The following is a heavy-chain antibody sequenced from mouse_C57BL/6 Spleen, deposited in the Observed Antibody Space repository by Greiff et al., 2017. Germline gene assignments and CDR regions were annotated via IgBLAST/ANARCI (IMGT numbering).Heavy chain of an antibody. V-gene: IGHV1-39*01. CDR1: GYSFTDYN. D-gene: IGHD1-1*01. CDR3: ARRKREPTVVEAMDY. J-gene: IGHJ4*01. Sequence: SGPELVKPGASVKISCKASGYSFTDYNMNWVKQSNGKSLEWIGVINPNYGTTSYNQKFKGKATLTVDQSSSTAYMQLNSLTSEDSAVYYCARRKREPTVVEAMDYWGQGTSVTVSS. CDR2: INPNYGTT.